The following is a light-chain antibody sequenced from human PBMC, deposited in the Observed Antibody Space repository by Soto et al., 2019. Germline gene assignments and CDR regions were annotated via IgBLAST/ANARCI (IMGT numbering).Light chain of an antibody. CDR2: GAS. J-gene: IGKJ4*01. V-gene: IGKV3-20*01. CDR3: QQYGSPVT. CDR1: QSVSNNY. Sequence: EIVLTQSPGTLSLSPGKRATLSCRASQSVSNNYLAWYQQKPGQAPRLLIYGASNRATGIPDRFSGSGSGTDFTLTISRLEPEDFAVYYCQQYGSPVTFGGGTKIEIK.